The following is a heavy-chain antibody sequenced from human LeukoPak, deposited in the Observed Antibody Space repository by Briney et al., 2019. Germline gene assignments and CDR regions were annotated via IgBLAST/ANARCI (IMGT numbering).Heavy chain of an antibody. V-gene: IGHV5-51*01. D-gene: IGHD6-6*01. CDR3: ARRVSYSSSRHYFDY. CDR2: IYPGDSDT. J-gene: IGHJ4*02. Sequence: GESLKISCXGSGYSFTSYWIGWVRQMPGKGLEWMGIIYPGDSDTGYSPSFQGQVTISADKSISTAYLQWSSLKASDTAMYYCARRVSYSSSRHYFDYWGQGTLVTVSS. CDR1: GYSFTSYW.